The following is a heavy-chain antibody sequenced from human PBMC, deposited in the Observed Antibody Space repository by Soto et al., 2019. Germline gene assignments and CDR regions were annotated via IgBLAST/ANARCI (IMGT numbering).Heavy chain of an antibody. V-gene: IGHV3-23*01. D-gene: IGHD3-3*01. CDR3: AKDRLHWRSFGVLDY. Sequence: GGSLRLSCAASGFTFSSSAMSWVRQAPGKGLEWVSAISGSGGSTYYADSVKGRFTISRDNSKNTLYLQMNSLRAEDTAVYYCAKDRLHWRSFGVLDYWGQGTLVTVS. CDR1: GFTFSSSA. J-gene: IGHJ4*02. CDR2: ISGSGGST.